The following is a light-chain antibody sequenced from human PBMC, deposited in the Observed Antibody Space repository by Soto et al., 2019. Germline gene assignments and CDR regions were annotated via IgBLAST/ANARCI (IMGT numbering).Light chain of an antibody. CDR1: QSFSSY. V-gene: IGKV3-11*01. Sequence: EIVLTQSPATLSLSPGERVTLSCRASQSFSSYLAWYQQKPGQAPRLLIYDASKRATGIPARFSGRGSGTECTLTISSLEPEDFAVYYCQKRSNWPPVITFGQGTRLEIK. J-gene: IGKJ5*01. CDR2: DAS. CDR3: QKRSNWPPVIT.